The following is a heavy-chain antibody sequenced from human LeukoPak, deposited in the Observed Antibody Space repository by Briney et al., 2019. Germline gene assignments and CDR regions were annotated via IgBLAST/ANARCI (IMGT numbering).Heavy chain of an antibody. Sequence: SETLSLTCTVSTDSITSDSYSWAWIRQSPGKGLERIGSITYGGTTFYNPALKSRVTFSIATPKRQFSLSLRSVSAADTAVYYCARQPMTGYWNYYFYGMDVWGQGTTVIVSS. J-gene: IGHJ6*02. V-gene: IGHV4-39*01. CDR1: TDSITSDSYS. D-gene: IGHD1-1*01. CDR2: ITYGGTT. CDR3: ARQPMTGYWNYYFYGMDV.